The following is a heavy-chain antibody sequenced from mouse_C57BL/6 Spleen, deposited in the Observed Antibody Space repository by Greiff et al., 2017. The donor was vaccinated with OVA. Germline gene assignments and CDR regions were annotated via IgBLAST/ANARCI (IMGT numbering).Heavy chain of an antibody. CDR3: TRGTWFAY. V-gene: IGHV1-15*01. Sequence: QVQLQPSGAELVRPGASVTLSCKASGYTFTDYEMHWVKQTPVHGLEWIGAIDPETGGTAYNQKFKGKAILTADKSSSTAYMELRSLTSEDSAVYYCTRGTWFAYWGQGTLVTVSA. CDR1: GYTFTDYE. J-gene: IGHJ3*01. CDR2: IDPETGGT.